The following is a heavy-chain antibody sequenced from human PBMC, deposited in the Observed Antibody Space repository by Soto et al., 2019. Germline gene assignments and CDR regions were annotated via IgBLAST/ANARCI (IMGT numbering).Heavy chain of an antibody. CDR1: GYSFTRYY. CDR3: ARGGQWDFLSDY. D-gene: IGHD1-26*01. Sequence: QVQLVQSGAEVKKPGASVKVSCKASGYSFTRYYINWVRQAPGQGLEWMGWISAYNGNTHYEEKLQGRVTLTTDTSTSTAYMELRSLRSDDTAVYFCARGGQWDFLSDYWGQGTLVTDS. V-gene: IGHV1-18*01. J-gene: IGHJ4*02. CDR2: ISAYNGNT.